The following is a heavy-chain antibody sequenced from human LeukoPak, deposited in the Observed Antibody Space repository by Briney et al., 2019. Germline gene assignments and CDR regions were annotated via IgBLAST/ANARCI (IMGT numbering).Heavy chain of an antibody. Sequence: GGSLRLSCAASGFTFSSYAMSWVRQAPGKGLEWVSAISGSGGSTYYADSVKGRFTISRDNSKNSLYLQMNSLRAEDTAVYYCARLPGRYCSSTSCYSSDYWGQGTLVTVSS. CDR3: ARLPGRYCSSTSCYSSDY. D-gene: IGHD2-2*01. J-gene: IGHJ4*02. CDR1: GFTFSSYA. V-gene: IGHV3-23*01. CDR2: ISGSGGST.